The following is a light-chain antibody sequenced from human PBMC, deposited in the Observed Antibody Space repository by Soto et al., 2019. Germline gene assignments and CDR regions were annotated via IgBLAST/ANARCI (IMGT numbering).Light chain of an antibody. CDR2: EVS. V-gene: IGLV2-14*01. CDR1: SSDVGGYNY. J-gene: IGLJ3*02. CDR3: SSYSSTTTLVV. Sequence: QSALTQPASVSGSPEQSITISCTGTSSDVGGYNYVSWYQQHPGKAPKLMIFEVSNRPSGVSNRFSGSKSGNTASLTISGLQAEDEADYYGSSYSSTTTLVVFGGGTKLPS.